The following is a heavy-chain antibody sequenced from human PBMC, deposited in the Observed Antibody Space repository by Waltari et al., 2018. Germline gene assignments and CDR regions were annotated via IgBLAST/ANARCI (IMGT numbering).Heavy chain of an antibody. D-gene: IGHD5-12*01. CDR3: ARRGDITGILYY. Sequence: EEQLVQSGPEVKKPGESLKISCKGSGKTFSKYWIGWVRQMPGKGLQWMGNIYADYDIRYSPSFQGQVTISVDRSINTAYLQWTSLKASETAMYFCARRGDITGILYYWGQGTLVTVSS. V-gene: IGHV5-51*01. CDR1: GKTFSKYW. CDR2: IYADYDI. J-gene: IGHJ4*02.